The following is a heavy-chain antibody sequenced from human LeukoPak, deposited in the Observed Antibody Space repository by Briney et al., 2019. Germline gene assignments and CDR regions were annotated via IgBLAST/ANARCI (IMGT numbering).Heavy chain of an antibody. CDR3: ARSVVTLDY. V-gene: IGHV4-39*01. CDR2: IYYSGST. CDR1: GGSISSSSYY. J-gene: IGHJ4*02. D-gene: IGHD4-23*01. Sequence: SETLSLTCTVSGGSISSSSYYWGWIRQPPGKGLEWIGSIYYSGSTYYNPSLKSRVTISVDTSKNQFSLKLSSVTAADTAVYYCARSVVTLDYWGQGTQVTVSS.